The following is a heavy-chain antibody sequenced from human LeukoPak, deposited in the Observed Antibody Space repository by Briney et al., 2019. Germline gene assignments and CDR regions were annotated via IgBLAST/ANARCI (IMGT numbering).Heavy chain of an antibody. V-gene: IGHV4-59*01. CDR1: GGSISSYY. D-gene: IGHD3-22*01. Sequence: PSETLSLTCTVSGGSISSYYWSWIRQPPGKGLEWIGYIYYSGSTTYNPSLKSRVTISVDTSKNQFSLKLSSVTAADTAVYYCARDVDSSGYIDYWGQGTLVTVSS. J-gene: IGHJ4*02. CDR3: ARDVDSSGYIDY. CDR2: IYYSGST.